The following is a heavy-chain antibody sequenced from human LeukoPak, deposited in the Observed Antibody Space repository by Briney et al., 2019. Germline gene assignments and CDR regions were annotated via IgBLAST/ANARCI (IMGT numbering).Heavy chain of an antibody. CDR2: NSGSGGST. CDR1: GSTFSSYA. CDR3: AKGAPWGDRYFDL. D-gene: IGHD2-21*02. V-gene: IGHV3-23*01. Sequence: PGGSLRLSCAASGSTFSSYAMSWVRRAPGKWLEWVSTNSGSGGSTYYADSVRGRFTISRDNSKNTLYLQMNSVRVEDTAVYHCAKGAPWGDRYFDLWGRGTLVTVPS. J-gene: IGHJ2*01.